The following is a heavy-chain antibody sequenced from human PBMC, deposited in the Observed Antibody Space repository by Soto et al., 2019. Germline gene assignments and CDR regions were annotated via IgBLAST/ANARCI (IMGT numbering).Heavy chain of an antibody. Sequence: GGSLRLSCAASGFTFSSYWMSWVRQAPGKGLEWVANIKQDGSEKYYVDSVKGRFTISRDNAKNSLYLQMNSLRAEDTAVYYCARVGRRYDFWSGYYSVNWFDPWGQGTLVTVSS. CDR1: GFTFSSYW. J-gene: IGHJ5*02. D-gene: IGHD3-3*01. CDR3: ARVGRRYDFWSGYYSVNWFDP. V-gene: IGHV3-7*03. CDR2: IKQDGSEK.